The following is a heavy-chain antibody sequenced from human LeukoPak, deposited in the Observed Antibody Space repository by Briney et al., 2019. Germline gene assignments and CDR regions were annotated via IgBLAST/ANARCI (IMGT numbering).Heavy chain of an antibody. D-gene: IGHD3/OR15-3a*01. CDR1: GYSISSGYY. CDR2: IYHSGST. J-gene: IGHJ5*02. V-gene: IGHV4-38-2*02. Sequence: SETLSLTCTVSGYSISSGYYWGWIRQPPGKGLEWIGSIYHSGSTYYNPSLKSRVTISVDTSKNQFSLKLSSVTAADTAVYYCARDGLKNLYNWFDPWGQGTPGHRLL. CDR3: ARDGLKNLYNWFDP.